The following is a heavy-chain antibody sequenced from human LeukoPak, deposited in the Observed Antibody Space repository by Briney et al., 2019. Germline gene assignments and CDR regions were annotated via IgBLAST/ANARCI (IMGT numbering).Heavy chain of an antibody. J-gene: IGHJ4*02. CDR1: GFTFSSHA. CDR2: TSGSGGGT. Sequence: PGGSLRLSCAASGFTFSSHAISWVRQAPGKGLEWVSATSGSGGGTWYADSVKGRFTISRDNSKNTLYLQMNSLRAEDTAAYYCAKDLYDSYGSRYDYWGQGTLVTVSS. V-gene: IGHV3-23*01. D-gene: IGHD5-18*01. CDR3: AKDLYDSYGSRYDY.